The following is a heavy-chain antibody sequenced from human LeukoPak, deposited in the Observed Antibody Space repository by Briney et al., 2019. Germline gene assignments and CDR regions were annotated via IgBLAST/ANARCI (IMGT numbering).Heavy chain of an antibody. J-gene: IGHJ4*02. D-gene: IGHD2/OR15-2a*01. CDR1: GYTFTDHY. CDR3: AREDIYFHFDY. V-gene: IGHV1-2*02. Sequence: ASVKVSCKASGYTFTDHYIHWVRQAPGQGLEWMGWINPNSGGTNYAQKFQGRVTMTRDTSISTAYMELSRLRSDDTAVYYCAREDIYFHFDYWGQGTLVTVSS. CDR2: INPNSGGT.